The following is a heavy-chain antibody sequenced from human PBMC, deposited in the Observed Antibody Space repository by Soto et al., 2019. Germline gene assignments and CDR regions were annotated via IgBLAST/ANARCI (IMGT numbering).Heavy chain of an antibody. CDR3: ARGTLPRGGGAFDI. D-gene: IGHD3-10*01. J-gene: IGHJ3*02. CDR1: GFTVSSNY. Sequence: EVQLVETGGGLIQPGGSLRLSCAPSGFTVSSNYMSWVRQAPGKGLEWVSVIYSGGNTYYADSVKGRFTISRDNSKNTLYLQMNSRRAEDTAVYYCARGTLPRGGGAFDIWGQGTMVSVSS. CDR2: IYSGGNT. V-gene: IGHV3-53*02.